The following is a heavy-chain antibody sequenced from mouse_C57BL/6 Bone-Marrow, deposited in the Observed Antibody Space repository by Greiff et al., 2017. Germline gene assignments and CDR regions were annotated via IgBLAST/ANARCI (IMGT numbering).Heavy chain of an antibody. CDR2: IYPSDSET. V-gene: IGHV1-61*01. Sequence: QVQLQQSGAELVRPGSSVKLSCKASGYTFTSYWMDWVKQRPGQGLEWIGNIYPSDSETHYNQKFKDKATLTVDKSSSTAYMPLSSLTSEDSAVYYCARDNYYGSSYDWYFDVWGTGTTVTVSS. CDR3: ARDNYYGSSYDWYFDV. CDR1: GYTFTSYW. D-gene: IGHD1-1*01. J-gene: IGHJ1*03.